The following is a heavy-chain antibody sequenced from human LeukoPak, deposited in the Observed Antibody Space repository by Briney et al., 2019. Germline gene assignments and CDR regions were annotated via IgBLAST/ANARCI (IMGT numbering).Heavy chain of an antibody. J-gene: IGHJ6*03. CDR2: ISSSGSTI. CDR1: GFTFSSYE. D-gene: IGHD6-19*01. Sequence: PGGSLRLSCAASGFTFSSYEMNWVRQAPGKGLEWVSYISSSGSTIYYADSVKGRFTISRDNAKNSLYLQMNSLRAEDTAVYYCARGPWVAGTGRDYYYYYYMDVWGKGTTVTISS. CDR3: ARGPWVAGTGRDYYYYYYMDV. V-gene: IGHV3-48*03.